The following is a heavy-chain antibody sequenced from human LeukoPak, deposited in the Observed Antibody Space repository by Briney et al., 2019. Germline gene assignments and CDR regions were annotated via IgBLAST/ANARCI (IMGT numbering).Heavy chain of an antibody. CDR3: ARGTQAGED. V-gene: IGHV3-21*01. J-gene: IGHJ4*02. D-gene: IGHD6-13*01. CDR2: ISSSSSYI. Sequence: GSLRLSCAASGFTFGSYSMNWVRQAPGKGLEWVSSISSSSSYIYYADSVRGRFTISRDNAKNSLYLQMNSLRAEDTAVYYCARGTQAGEDWGQGTLVTVSS. CDR1: GFTFGSYS.